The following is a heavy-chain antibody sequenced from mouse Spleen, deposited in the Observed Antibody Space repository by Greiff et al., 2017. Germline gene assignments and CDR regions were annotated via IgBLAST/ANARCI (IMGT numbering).Heavy chain of an antibody. D-gene: IGHD1-1*01. CDR3: ASSNLLLRWSPFDY. CDR2: IWSGGST. Sequence: VQLQQSGPGLVQPSQSLSITCTVSGFSLTSYGVHWVRQSPGKGLEWLGVIWSGGSTDYNAAFISRLSISKDNSKSQVFFKMNSLQADDTAIYYCASSNLLLRWSPFDYWGQGTTLTVSS. V-gene: IGHV2-2*01. CDR1: GFSLTSYG. J-gene: IGHJ2*01.